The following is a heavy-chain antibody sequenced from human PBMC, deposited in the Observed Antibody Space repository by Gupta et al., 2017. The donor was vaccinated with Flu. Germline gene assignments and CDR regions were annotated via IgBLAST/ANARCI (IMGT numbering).Heavy chain of an antibody. CDR1: GFTCSNYD. V-gene: IGHV3-30*18. Sequence: QVHLVESGGGVVPPGRSLRLSCSASGFTCSNYDMHWVRQDPGKGLEWVARILSTGNHKYYADSSQGRFTISRDKYKDTVYLQMTSLKHEEEAIYYCVKDINGGVLKFYGMDAWGRGTTVTVSS. D-gene: IGHD3-10*01. CDR2: ILSTGNHK. CDR3: VKDINGGVLKFYGMDA. J-gene: IGHJ6*02.